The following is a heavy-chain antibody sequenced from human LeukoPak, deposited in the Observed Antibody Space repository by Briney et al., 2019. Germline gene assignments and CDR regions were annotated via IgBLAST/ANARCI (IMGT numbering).Heavy chain of an antibody. CDR1: GFTFGDSA. D-gene: IGHD7-27*01. J-gene: IGHJ6*03. Sequence: GGSRRLSCTAAGFTFGDSAMGWVRQAPGKGLEWVGFIRSKAYGGTTEYAASVKGRFSISSDDSKSIAYLQMNSLKTEATDVSYCWGNYYYYMDVWGKGTTVTVSS. CDR3: WGNYYYYMDV. CDR2: IRSKAYGGTT. V-gene: IGHV3-49*04.